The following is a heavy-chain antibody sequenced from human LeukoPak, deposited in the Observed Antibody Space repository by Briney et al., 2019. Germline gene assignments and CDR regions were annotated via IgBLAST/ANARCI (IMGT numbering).Heavy chain of an antibody. V-gene: IGHV1-46*01. CDR1: GYTFTSYY. J-gene: IGHJ4*02. Sequence: TSVKVACKASGYTFTSYYMHWVRQAPGQGLEWMGIINPSGGSTRYAQKFQGRVTMTRDTSTSTVYMELSSLRSEDTAVYYCARDFDCSSTSCYDQGDYWGQGTLVTVSS. CDR3: ARDFDCSSTSCYDQGDY. CDR2: INPSGGST. D-gene: IGHD2-2*01.